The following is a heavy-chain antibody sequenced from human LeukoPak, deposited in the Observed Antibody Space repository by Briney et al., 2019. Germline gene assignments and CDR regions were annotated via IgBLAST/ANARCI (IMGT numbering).Heavy chain of an antibody. J-gene: IGHJ6*02. CDR3: ARGSRLVAAYYYYYGMDV. CDR2: INHSGST. D-gene: IGHD6-19*01. CDR1: GGSFSGYY. Sequence: SETLSLTCAVYGGSFSGYYWSWIRQPPGKGLEWIGEINHSGSTNYNPSLKSRVTISVDTSKNQFSLKLSSVTAADTAVYYCARGSRLVAAYYYYYGMDVWGQGTTVTVSS. V-gene: IGHV4-34*01.